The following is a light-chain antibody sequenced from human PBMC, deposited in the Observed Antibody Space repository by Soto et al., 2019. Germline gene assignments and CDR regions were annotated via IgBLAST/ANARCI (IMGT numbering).Light chain of an antibody. Sequence: QSALTQPASVSGSPGPSITISCTGTNNDVGDYNYVSWYQQYPGKAPKLIIYDVTTRPSGVSGRFAGSKSGNTAYLTISGLQPADEAYYYSYSYSTGSALPDVFGSGTKVTVL. CDR3: YSYSTGSALPDV. CDR1: NNDVGDYNY. CDR2: DVT. V-gene: IGLV2-14*01. J-gene: IGLJ1*01.